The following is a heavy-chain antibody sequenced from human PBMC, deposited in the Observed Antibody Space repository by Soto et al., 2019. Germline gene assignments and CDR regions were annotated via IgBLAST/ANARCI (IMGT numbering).Heavy chain of an antibody. CDR2: IYSGGST. Sequence: VGSMRLSCAAAGFTVSGNYRSRVRQAQGKGLEWVSVIYSGGSTYYADSVKGRFTISRDNSKNTLYLQMNSLRAEDTAVYYCARLTYYYGSGSYYAQDYWGQGTLVTVSS. J-gene: IGHJ4*02. V-gene: IGHV3-53*01. CDR1: GFTVSGNY. CDR3: ARLTYYYGSGSYYAQDY. D-gene: IGHD3-10*01.